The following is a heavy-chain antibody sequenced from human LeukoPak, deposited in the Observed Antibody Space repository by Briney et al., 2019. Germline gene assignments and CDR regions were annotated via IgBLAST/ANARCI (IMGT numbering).Heavy chain of an antibody. CDR2: IYSGGST. D-gene: IGHD6-13*01. CDR1: GFTFSSYS. CDR3: ARETAAGTGEYFQH. J-gene: IGHJ1*01. Sequence: GGSLRLSCAASGFTFSSYSMSWVRQAPGKGLEWVSVIYSGGSTYYADSVKGRFTISRDNSKNTLYLQMNSLRAEDTAVYYCARETAAGTGEYFQHWGQGTLVTVSS. V-gene: IGHV3-66*02.